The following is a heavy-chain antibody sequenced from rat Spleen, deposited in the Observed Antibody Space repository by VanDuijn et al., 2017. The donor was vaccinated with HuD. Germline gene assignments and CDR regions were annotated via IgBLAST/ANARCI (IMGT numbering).Heavy chain of an antibody. Sequence: VQLKESGPGLVQPSQTLSLTCTFSGFPMAWVRQAPTKGLEWVATISASGGDTYYRDSVKGRFTISRDNAKSTQYLQMDSLRSEDTATYYCARTLGGGFDYWGQGVMVTVSS. J-gene: IGHJ2*01. CDR3: ARTLGGGFDY. D-gene: IGHD5-1*01. CDR2: ISASGGDT. V-gene: IGHV5-46*01. CDR1: TFSGFP.